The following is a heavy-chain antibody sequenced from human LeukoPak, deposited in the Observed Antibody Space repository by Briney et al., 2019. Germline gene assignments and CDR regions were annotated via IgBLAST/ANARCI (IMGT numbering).Heavy chain of an antibody. CDR3: ARDLSQWLDY. CDR2: LWYDGSNE. CDR1: GFTFNNCG. D-gene: IGHD6-19*01. J-gene: IGHJ4*02. V-gene: IGHV3-33*01. Sequence: GGSLRLSCAASGFTFNNCGMHWVRQAPGKGLEWVAVLWYDGSNEDYADSVKGRFTISRDNSKNTLYLQMNSLRVEDTAVYYCARDLSQWLDYWGQGTLVTVSS.